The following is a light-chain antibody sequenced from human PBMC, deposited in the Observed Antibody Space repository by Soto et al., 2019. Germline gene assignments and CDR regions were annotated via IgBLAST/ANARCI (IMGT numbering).Light chain of an antibody. Sequence: QSALTQPASVSGSPGQSITISCTGASSDDGTYNPVSWYQQHPGKAPKLMIYEGSKRPSGVSNRFSGAKSGNTASLTISGLQAEEEADDYCCSYAGSSTFEVFGGGTKLTVL. CDR1: SSDDGTYNP. J-gene: IGLJ2*01. CDR3: CSYAGSSTFEV. V-gene: IGLV2-23*03. CDR2: EGS.